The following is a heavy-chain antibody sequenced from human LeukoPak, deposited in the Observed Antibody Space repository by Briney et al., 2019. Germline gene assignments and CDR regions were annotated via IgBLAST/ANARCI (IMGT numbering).Heavy chain of an antibody. J-gene: IGHJ4*02. V-gene: IGHV3-11*05. CDR3: VIVVGSGWFLDY. CDR1: GFTFTDYY. D-gene: IGHD6-19*01. Sequence: GGSQRLSCAASGFTFTDYYMSWIRQAPGKGLEWLSYISSSNSYTNYADSVKGRFTISRDNAKNSLYLQMNSLRAEDTAVHYCVIVVGSGWFLDYWGQGTLVTVSS. CDR2: ISSSNSYT.